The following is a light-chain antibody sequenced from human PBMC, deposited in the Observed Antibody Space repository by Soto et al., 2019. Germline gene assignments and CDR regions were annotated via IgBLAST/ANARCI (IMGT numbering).Light chain of an antibody. Sequence: QLVLTQPPSVSGAPGQRVTISCTGSSSNIGAGYDVHWYQQLPGTAPKLLIYGNSNRPSGVPDRFSGSKSGTSASLAITGLRAEDEADYYCQSYDSSLSGSVVFGGGTQLTVL. CDR1: SSNIGAGYD. CDR2: GNS. V-gene: IGLV1-40*01. CDR3: QSYDSSLSGSVV. J-gene: IGLJ2*01.